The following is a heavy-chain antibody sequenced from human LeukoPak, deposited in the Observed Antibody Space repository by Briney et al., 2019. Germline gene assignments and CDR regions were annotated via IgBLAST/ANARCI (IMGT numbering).Heavy chain of an antibody. CDR2: IYPGDFDT. Sequence: PGGSLRLSCKGSGYSFSTYWIGWVRQLPGKGLEWMGIIYPGDFDTKYSPSFQGQVTISADKSISAAYLQWSGLKASDTAMYYCASRVTGDDAFDIWGQGTMVTVSS. CDR1: GYSFSTYW. V-gene: IGHV5-51*01. J-gene: IGHJ3*02. D-gene: IGHD2-21*02. CDR3: ASRVTGDDAFDI.